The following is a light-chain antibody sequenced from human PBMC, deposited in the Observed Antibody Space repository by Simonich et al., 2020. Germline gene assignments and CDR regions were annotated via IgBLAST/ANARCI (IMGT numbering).Light chain of an antibody. CDR3: QQYYSTPLT. J-gene: IGKJ4*01. CDR1: QSVLYSSNNKNY. V-gene: IGKV4-1*01. CDR2: WAS. Sequence: DIVMTQSPDSLAVSLGERATINCKSSQSVLYSSNNKNYLAWYQQKPGQPPKLLIYWASTRDSGVPDRFSGSGSGTDFTLTISSLQAEDVAVYYCQQYYSTPLTFGGGPRWRSN.